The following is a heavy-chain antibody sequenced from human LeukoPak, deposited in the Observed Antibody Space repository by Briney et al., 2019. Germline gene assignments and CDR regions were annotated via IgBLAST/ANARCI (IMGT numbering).Heavy chain of an antibody. J-gene: IGHJ4*02. D-gene: IGHD3-22*01. CDR3: ARDYATGGYYSDY. Sequence: ASVKVSCNASGYTFTGYYMHWVRQAPGQGLEWMGWINPNSGGANYAQKFQGGVTMTRDTSISTAYMEVSRLTSDDTAVYYCARDYATGGYYSDYWGQGTLSPSP. V-gene: IGHV1-2*02. CDR2: INPNSGGA. CDR1: GYTFTGYY.